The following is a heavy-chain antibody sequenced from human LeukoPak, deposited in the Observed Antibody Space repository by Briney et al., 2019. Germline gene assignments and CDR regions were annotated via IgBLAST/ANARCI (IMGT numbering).Heavy chain of an antibody. Sequence: MSSETLSLTCTVSGGSISSYYWSWIRQPPGKGLEWIGYIYYSGSTNYNPSLKSRVTISVDTSKNQFSLKLSSVTAADTAVYYCARFILGYGGATGLDYWSQGTLVTVSS. V-gene: IGHV4-59*01. CDR1: GGSISSYY. D-gene: IGHD1-26*01. J-gene: IGHJ4*02. CDR2: IYYSGST. CDR3: ARFILGYGGATGLDY.